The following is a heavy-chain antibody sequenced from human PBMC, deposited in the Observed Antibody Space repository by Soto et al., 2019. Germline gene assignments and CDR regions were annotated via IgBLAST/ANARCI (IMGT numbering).Heavy chain of an antibody. Sequence: ASVKVSCKASGYTFTNYGISWVRQAPGQGLEWMGWINVYNGNTKYAQKVQGRVTMTTDTSTSTAYMELRSLRAEDTAVYYCAIRASYYDSSGYFDYWGQGTLVTVSS. CDR2: INVYNGNT. V-gene: IGHV1-18*01. J-gene: IGHJ4*02. CDR1: GYTFTNYG. D-gene: IGHD3-22*01. CDR3: AIRASYYDSSGYFDY.